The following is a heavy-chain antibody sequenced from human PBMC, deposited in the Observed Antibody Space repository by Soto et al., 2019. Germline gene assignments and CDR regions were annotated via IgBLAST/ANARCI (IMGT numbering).Heavy chain of an antibody. CDR1: GGSISSGGYY. D-gene: IGHD5-18*01. V-gene: IGHV4-31*03. CDR3: AREAVSEDTAMVTYYFDY. Sequence: SETLSLTCTVSGGSISSGGYYWSWIRQHPGKGLEWIGYIYYSGSTYYNPSLKSRVTISVDTSKNQFSLKLSSVTAADTAVYYCAREAVSEDTAMVTYYFDYWGQGTLVTVSS. CDR2: IYYSGST. J-gene: IGHJ4*02.